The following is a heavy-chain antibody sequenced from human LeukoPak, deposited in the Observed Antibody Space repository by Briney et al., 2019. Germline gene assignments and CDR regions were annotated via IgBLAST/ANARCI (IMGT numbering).Heavy chain of an antibody. CDR1: GFTFSRYW. J-gene: IGHJ3*02. V-gene: IGHV3-74*01. Sequence: TGGSLRLSCAASGFTFSRYWMHWVRQAPGKGLVWVSRISDEGSHTFYADSVKGRFAMSRDNAKNSLYLQMNSLRAEDTALYYCAKDNRRIQLGAFDIWGQGTMVTVSS. CDR3: AKDNRRIQLGAFDI. CDR2: ISDEGSHT. D-gene: IGHD5-18*01.